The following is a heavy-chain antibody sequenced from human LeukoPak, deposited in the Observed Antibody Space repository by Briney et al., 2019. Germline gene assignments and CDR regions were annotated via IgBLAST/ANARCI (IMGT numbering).Heavy chain of an antibody. V-gene: IGHV4-39*07. D-gene: IGHD3-22*01. CDR2: IYYSGNT. J-gene: IGHJ3*02. Sequence: PSETLSLTCTVSGGSMRRSSHYWGWVRQPPGKGLEWIANIYYSGNTYYNPSLKSRVTISVDTSKNQFSLKLRSATAADTAIYFCATYDSSNYDAFHIWGQGTMVTVSS. CDR1: GGSMRRSSHY. CDR3: ATYDSSNYDAFHI.